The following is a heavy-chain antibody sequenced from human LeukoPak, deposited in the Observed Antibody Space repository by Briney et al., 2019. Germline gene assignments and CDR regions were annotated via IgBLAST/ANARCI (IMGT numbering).Heavy chain of an antibody. D-gene: IGHD2-2*01. V-gene: IGHV3-7*01. Sequence: GESLRLSCGASGFTFTNYWMTWVRQAPGKGVEWGANIKQDGSEKYYVDSVKGRVIIFRVNAKNSLYLQMNSLRVEDTAVYYCARGVGCSSTSCYYSDYWGQGTLVIVSS. CDR1: GFTFTNYW. CDR3: ARGVGCSSTSCYYSDY. CDR2: IKQDGSEK. J-gene: IGHJ4*02.